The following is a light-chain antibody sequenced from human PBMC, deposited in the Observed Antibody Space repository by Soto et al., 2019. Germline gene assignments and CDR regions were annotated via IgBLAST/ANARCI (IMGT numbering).Light chain of an antibody. CDR1: QSVSGN. V-gene: IGKV3-15*01. CDR2: GAS. CDR3: QQYNNWPPIT. Sequence: EIVMTQSPATLSVSPGERATLSCGASQSVSGNLAWYQQKPGQAPRLLIYGASTRATGLPARFSGSGSGTEFTLTISSLQSEDFAVFYCQQYNNWPPITFGQGTRLEIK. J-gene: IGKJ5*01.